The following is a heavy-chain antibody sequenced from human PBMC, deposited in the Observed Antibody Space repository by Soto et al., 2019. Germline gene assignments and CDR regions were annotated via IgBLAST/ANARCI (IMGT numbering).Heavy chain of an antibody. J-gene: IGHJ3*02. CDR1: GYTFTGYY. CDR2: INPNSGGT. CDR3: ASGVDGDFAFDI. D-gene: IGHD4-17*01. V-gene: IGHV1-2*04. Sequence: ASVKVSCTASGYTFTGYYMHWVRQAPGQGLEWMGWINPNSGGTNYAQKFRGWVTMTRDTSISTAYMELSRLRSDDTAVYYCASGVDGDFAFDIWGQGTMVTVSS.